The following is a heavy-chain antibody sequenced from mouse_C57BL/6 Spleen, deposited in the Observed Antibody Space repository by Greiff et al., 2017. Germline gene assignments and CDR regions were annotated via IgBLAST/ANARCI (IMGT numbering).Heavy chain of an antibody. CDR2: FYPGSGSI. D-gene: IGHD1-1*01. Sequence: QVQLQQSGAELVKPGASVKLSCKASGYTFTEYTIHWVKQRSGQGLEWIGWFYPGSGSIKYNEKFKDKATLTADKSSSTVYMELSRLTSEDSAVFFCARHGYYGSTSGYWYFDVWGTGTTVTVSS. CDR1: GYTFTEYT. J-gene: IGHJ1*03. CDR3: ARHGYYGSTSGYWYFDV. V-gene: IGHV1-62-2*01.